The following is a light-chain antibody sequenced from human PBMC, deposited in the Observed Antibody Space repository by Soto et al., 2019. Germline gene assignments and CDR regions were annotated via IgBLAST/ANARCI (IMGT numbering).Light chain of an antibody. CDR2: PPS. Sequence: DIQLTQSPSSLSASVGDTVTITCRASQSIERYLNWYQQIPGKAPNLLVAPPSSWQGGVPSRFSGSGSGTEFTLTISSLQPEDFATYYCQQSYSSSLTFGGGTKVEIK. CDR1: QSIERY. CDR3: QQSYSSSLT. V-gene: IGKV1-39*01. J-gene: IGKJ4*01.